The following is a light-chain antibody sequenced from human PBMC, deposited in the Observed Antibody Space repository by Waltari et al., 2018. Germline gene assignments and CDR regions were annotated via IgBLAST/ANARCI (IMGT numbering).Light chain of an antibody. CDR2: DVS. J-gene: IGLJ1*01. CDR1: SSDVGGYKY. V-gene: IGLV2-14*03. CDR3: ISYTSSRHYV. Sequence: QSALTHPASVSGSPGPSITISCTGSSSDVGGYKYVSWYQQHPGKAPKLIIFDVSGRPFGVSTRFSGSKSGNTASLTISGLQPDDEADYHCISYTSSRHYVFGSGTKVIVL.